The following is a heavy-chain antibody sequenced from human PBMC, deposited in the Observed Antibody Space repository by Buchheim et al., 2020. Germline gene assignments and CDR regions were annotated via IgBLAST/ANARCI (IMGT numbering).Heavy chain of an antibody. CDR3: ARDGRPRTLDY. CDR1: GFTFSSYA. J-gene: IGHJ4*02. CDR2: ISYDGSNK. V-gene: IGHV3-30-3*01. D-gene: IGHD6-6*01. Sequence: QVQLVESGGGVVQPGRSLRLSCAASGFTFSSYAMHWVRQAPGKGLEWVAVISYDGSNKYYADSVKGRFTISRDNSKNTLYLQMNSLRAEDTAVYYCARDGRPRTLDYWGQGTL.